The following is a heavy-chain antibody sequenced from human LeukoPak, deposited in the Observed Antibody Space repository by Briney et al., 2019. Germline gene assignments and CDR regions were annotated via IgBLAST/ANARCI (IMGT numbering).Heavy chain of an antibody. J-gene: IGHJ3*02. CDR3: ARVGEGYYDSSGYYLGAFDI. CDR1: GFTFSSYA. CDR2: ISYDGSNK. D-gene: IGHD3-22*01. V-gene: IGHV3-30*04. Sequence: GGSLRLSCAASGFTFSSYAMHWVRQAPGKGLEWVAVISYDGSNKYYADSVKGRFTISRDNSKNTLYLQMNSLRAEDTAVYYCARVGEGYYDSSGYYLGAFDIWGQGTMVTVSS.